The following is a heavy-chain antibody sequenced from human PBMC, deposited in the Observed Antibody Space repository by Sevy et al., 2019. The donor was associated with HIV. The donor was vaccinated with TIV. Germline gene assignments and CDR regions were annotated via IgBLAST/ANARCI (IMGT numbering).Heavy chain of an antibody. V-gene: IGHV4-39*01. CDR2: IYYSGST. D-gene: IGHD3-10*01. CDR1: GGSISSSSYY. CDR3: ASPYYYGSGRNYGMDV. J-gene: IGHJ6*02. Sequence: SETLSLTCTVSGGSISSSSYYWGWIRQPPGKGLEWIGTIYYSGSTYYNPSLKSRVTISVDTSKNQFSLKLSSVTAADTAVYYCASPYYYGSGRNYGMDVSGQGTSVTVSS.